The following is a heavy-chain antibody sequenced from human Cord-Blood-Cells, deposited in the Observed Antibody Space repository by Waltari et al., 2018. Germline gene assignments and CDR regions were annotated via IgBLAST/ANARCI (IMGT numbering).Heavy chain of an antibody. CDR3: ARSQYYYGSGSYYFDY. V-gene: IGHV1-3*01. J-gene: IGHJ4*02. D-gene: IGHD3-10*01. Sequence: QVQLVQSGAEVKKPGASVKVSCKASGYTFTSYAMHWVRQAPGQRLEWMGWINAGNGNTKYSQKFQGRVTITRDTSASTAYMELSSLRSEDTAVYYCARSQYYYGSGSYYFDYWGQGTLVTVSS. CDR2: INAGNGNT. CDR1: GYTFTSYA.